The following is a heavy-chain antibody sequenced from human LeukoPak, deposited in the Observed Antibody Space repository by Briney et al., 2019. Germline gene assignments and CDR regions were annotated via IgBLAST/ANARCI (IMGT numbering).Heavy chain of an antibody. V-gene: IGHV1-69*13. J-gene: IGHJ6*02. Sequence: ASVKVSCKASGGTFSSYAISWVRQAPGQGLEWMGGIIPIFGTANYAQKFQGRVTITADESTSTAYMELSSLRSEDTAVYYCARGGQFWSNYYYYGMDVWGQGTTVTVSS. D-gene: IGHD3-3*01. CDR2: IIPIFGTA. CDR3: ARGGQFWSNYYYYGMDV. CDR1: GGTFSSYA.